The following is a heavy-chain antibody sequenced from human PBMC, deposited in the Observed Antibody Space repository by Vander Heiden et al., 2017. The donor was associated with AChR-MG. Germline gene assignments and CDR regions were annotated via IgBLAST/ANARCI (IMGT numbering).Heavy chain of an antibody. CDR2: IIPIFGTA. Sequence: QVQLVQSGAEVKKPGSSVKVSCKASGGTFSSYAISWVRQAPGQGLEWMGGIIPIFGTANYAQKFQGRVTITADESTSTAYMELSSLRSEDTAVYYCAREGGNYYDSSGYYSYFDYWGQGTLVTVSS. J-gene: IGHJ4*02. CDR3: AREGGNYYDSSGYYSYFDY. D-gene: IGHD3-22*01. CDR1: GGTFSSYA. V-gene: IGHV1-69*01.